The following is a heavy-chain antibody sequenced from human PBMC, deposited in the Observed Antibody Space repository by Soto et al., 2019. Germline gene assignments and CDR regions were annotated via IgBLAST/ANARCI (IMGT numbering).Heavy chain of an antibody. J-gene: IGHJ3*02. D-gene: IGHD2-21*02. V-gene: IGHV2-5*02. CDR1: GFSLSTSGVA. Sequence: QITLKESGPTLVKPTQTLTLTCTFSGFSLSTSGVAVGWIRQPPGKALEWLVLIYWDDDKRYSPSMKGRLTITRDTSKNQVVLIMTNMDPEDTATYYCAHRLTATAFDIWGQGTMVTVSS. CDR2: IYWDDDK. CDR3: AHRLTATAFDI.